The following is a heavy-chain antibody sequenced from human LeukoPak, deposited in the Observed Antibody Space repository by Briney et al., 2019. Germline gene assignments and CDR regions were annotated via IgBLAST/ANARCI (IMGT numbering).Heavy chain of an antibody. CDR1: GFTFSNAW. D-gene: IGHD6-13*01. CDR3: ARDPMTAAGSKDGMDV. J-gene: IGHJ6*02. Sequence: PGGSLRLSCAASGFTFSNAWMNWVRQAPGKGLEWVAVIWYDGSIKFYVDSVKGRFTISRDNSKNTLYLQMNSLRTEDTAVYYCARDPMTAAGSKDGMDVWGQGTTVTVSS. CDR2: IWYDGSIK. V-gene: IGHV3-33*08.